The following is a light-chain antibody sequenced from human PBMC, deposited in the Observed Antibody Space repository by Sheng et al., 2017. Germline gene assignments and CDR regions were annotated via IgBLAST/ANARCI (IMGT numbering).Light chain of an antibody. CDR2: KAS. J-gene: IGKJ1*01. CDR1: QNIRIW. CDR3: LQYSDDWS. V-gene: IGKV1-5*03. Sequence: IQMTQSPSTLSASVGDRVTITCRASQNIRIWLAWYQQKPGKAPKALIYKASNLESGVPSRFSGGGSGTQFTITISNLQPDDFATYYCLQYSDDWSFGQGTKVENK.